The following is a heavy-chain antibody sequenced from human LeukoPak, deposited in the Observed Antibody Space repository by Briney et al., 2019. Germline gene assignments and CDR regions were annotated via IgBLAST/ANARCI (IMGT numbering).Heavy chain of an antibody. Sequence: GGSLRLSCAASGFTFSSYEMNWVRQAPGKGLEWVSYISSSGSTIYYVDPVKGRFTISRDNAKNSLYLQMNSLRAEDTAVYYCAELGITMIGGVWGKGTTVTISS. CDR1: GFTFSSYE. V-gene: IGHV3-48*03. CDR3: AELGITMIGGV. CDR2: ISSSGSTI. J-gene: IGHJ6*04. D-gene: IGHD3-10*02.